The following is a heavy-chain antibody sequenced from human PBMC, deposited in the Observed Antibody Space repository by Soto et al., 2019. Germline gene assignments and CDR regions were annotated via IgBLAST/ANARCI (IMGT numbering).Heavy chain of an antibody. V-gene: IGHV4-30-4*01. Sequence: SETLSLTCTVSGGSISSGDYYWSWIRQPPGKGLEWIGYIYYSGSTYYNPSLKSRVTISVDTSKNQFSLKLSSVTAADTAVYYCARVSGSSGYHFDYWGQGTLVTVSS. CDR1: GGSISSGDYY. D-gene: IGHD3-22*01. J-gene: IGHJ4*02. CDR3: ARVSGSSGYHFDY. CDR2: IYYSGST.